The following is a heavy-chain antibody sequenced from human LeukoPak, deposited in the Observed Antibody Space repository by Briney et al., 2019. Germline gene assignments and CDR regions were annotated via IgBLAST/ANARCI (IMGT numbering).Heavy chain of an antibody. CDR1: GYTFTNFD. Sequence: PSVNVSCKGSGYTFTNFDINWVRQATGQGLEWMGWMNPNSGNTGSAQKLQGRVTMAMNTSISTAYIELTSLRSEDTAVYYCARGPQWRGDSYYMDVWGRGTTVTVSS. V-gene: IGHV1-8*01. J-gene: IGHJ6*03. CDR3: ARGPQWRGDSYYMDV. CDR2: MNPNSGNT. D-gene: IGHD6-19*01.